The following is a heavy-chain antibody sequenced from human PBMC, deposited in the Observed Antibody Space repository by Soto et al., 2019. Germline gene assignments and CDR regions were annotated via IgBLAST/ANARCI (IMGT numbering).Heavy chain of an antibody. CDR2: INAGNGNT. CDR3: ARDSGGYYYDSSGYPNWFDP. J-gene: IGHJ5*02. V-gene: IGHV1-3*01. Sequence: XSVKVSCKASGYTFTSYAMHWVRQAPGQRLEWMGWINAGNGNTKYSQKFQGRVTITRDTSASTAYMELSSLRSEDTAVYYCARDSGGYYYDSSGYPNWFDPWGQGTLVTVSS. CDR1: GYTFTSYA. D-gene: IGHD3-22*01.